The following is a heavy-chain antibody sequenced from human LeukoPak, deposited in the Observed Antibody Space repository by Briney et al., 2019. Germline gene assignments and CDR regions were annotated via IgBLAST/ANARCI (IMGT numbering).Heavy chain of an antibody. J-gene: IGHJ6*03. CDR1: GGSISSSSYY. CDR3: ARGYCSGGSCYSYYYYNYMDV. CDR2: IHYSGST. D-gene: IGHD2-15*01. Sequence: SETLSLTCTVSGGSISSSSYYWGWIRQPPGKGLEWIGRIHYSGSTNYNPSLKSRVTISVDTSKNQFSLKLSSVTAADTAVYYCARGYCSGGSCYSYYYYNYMDVWGKGTTVTGSS. V-gene: IGHV4-39*07.